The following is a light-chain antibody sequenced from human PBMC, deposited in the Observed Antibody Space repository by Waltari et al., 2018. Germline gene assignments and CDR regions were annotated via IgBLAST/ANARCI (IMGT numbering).Light chain of an antibody. CDR2: DLS. J-gene: IGLJ3*02. CDR3: NSYTDITWV. CDR1: SSDGGDYYY. V-gene: IGLV2-14*03. Sequence: QSVLTQPASVSGSPGQTIIIPRTGTSSDGGDYYYVSWYQQHPSTAPKVLTYDLSKRPSGVFNLFSGSQSADTAFLTIAGLQPEDVADYYCNSYTDITWVFCGGTKLTVL.